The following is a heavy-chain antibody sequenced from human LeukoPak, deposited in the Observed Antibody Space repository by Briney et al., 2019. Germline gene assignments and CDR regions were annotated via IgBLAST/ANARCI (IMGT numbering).Heavy chain of an antibody. J-gene: IGHJ4*02. V-gene: IGHV5-51*01. CDR1: GYNFPIYW. CDR3: ARRSTYGSGTNYLFDY. CDR2: IYPGDSDT. Sequence: GESLKIPGKGSGYNFPIYWIAWVRQMPGKGLEWMGIIYPGDSDTRYSPSFQGQITISADKSISTAYLQWSSLKASDTAMYYCARRSTYGSGTNYLFDYWGQGTLVTVSS. D-gene: IGHD3-10*01.